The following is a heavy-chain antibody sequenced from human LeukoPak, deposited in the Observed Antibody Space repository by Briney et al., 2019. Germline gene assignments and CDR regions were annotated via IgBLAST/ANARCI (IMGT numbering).Heavy chain of an antibody. Sequence: SVKVSCKASGGTFSSYAISWVRQAPGQGLEWMGGIIPIFGTANYAQKFQGRVTITADESTSTAYMELSSLRSEDTAVYYCASYGSTMIPLDYFDYWGQGTLVTVSS. CDR1: GGTFSSYA. J-gene: IGHJ4*02. CDR3: ASYGSTMIPLDYFDY. CDR2: IIPIFGTA. D-gene: IGHD3-22*01. V-gene: IGHV1-69*13.